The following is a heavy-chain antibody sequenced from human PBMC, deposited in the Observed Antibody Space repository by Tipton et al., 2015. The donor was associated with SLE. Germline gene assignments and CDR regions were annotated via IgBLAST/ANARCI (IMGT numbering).Heavy chain of an antibody. V-gene: IGHV3-21*04. D-gene: IGHD6-19*01. CDR2: ISSSSSYI. Sequence: SLRLSCAASGFTFSSYSMNWVRQAPGKGLEWVSSISSSSSYIYYADSVKGRFTISRDNAKNSLYLQMNSLRVDDTAVYYCAKDLPGVAVAGAPDSWGQGTLVTVSS. CDR3: AKDLPGVAVAGAPDS. CDR1: GFTFSSYS. J-gene: IGHJ4*02.